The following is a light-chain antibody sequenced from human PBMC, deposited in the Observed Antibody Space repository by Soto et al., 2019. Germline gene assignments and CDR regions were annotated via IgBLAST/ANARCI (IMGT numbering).Light chain of an antibody. CDR3: HQSYSTPLT. CDR2: AAS. V-gene: IGKV1-39*01. Sequence: DIQMTQSPSSLSASVGDRVTITCRASQSISSYLNWYQQKPGKAPKLLIYAASSLQSGVPSRFSGSGSGTEFTLPIRSLQHEDFATYYCHQSYSTPLTFGGGTKVEIQ. J-gene: IGKJ4*01. CDR1: QSISSY.